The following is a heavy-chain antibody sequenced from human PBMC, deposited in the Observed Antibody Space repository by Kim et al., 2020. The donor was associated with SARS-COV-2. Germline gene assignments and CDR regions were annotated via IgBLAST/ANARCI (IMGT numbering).Heavy chain of an antibody. D-gene: IGHD3-10*01. CDR1: GFSFGDFY. CDR3: ARVRGGVRLDF. J-gene: IGHJ3*01. V-gene: IGHV3-11*06. Sequence: GGSLRLSCAASGFSFGDFYMRWIRQAPGKGLEWLSYISSDSTHTNYADSVKGRFTISRDNANNPLYLQMSSLRAEDTAVYYCARVRGGVRLDFWGYGTMV. CDR2: ISSDSTHT.